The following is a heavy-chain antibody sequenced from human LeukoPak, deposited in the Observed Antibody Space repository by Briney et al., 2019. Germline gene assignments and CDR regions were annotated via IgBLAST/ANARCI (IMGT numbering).Heavy chain of an antibody. CDR1: GFTFSSYA. CDR3: ARDLGAVAGNWFDP. D-gene: IGHD6-19*01. J-gene: IGHJ5*02. Sequence: GGSLRLSCAASGFTFSSYAMSWVRQAPGKGLEWVSAISGSGGSTYYADSVKGRFTISRDNAKNSLYLQMNSLRAEDTAVYYCARDLGAVAGNWFDPWGQGTLVTVPS. V-gene: IGHV3-23*01. CDR2: ISGSGGST.